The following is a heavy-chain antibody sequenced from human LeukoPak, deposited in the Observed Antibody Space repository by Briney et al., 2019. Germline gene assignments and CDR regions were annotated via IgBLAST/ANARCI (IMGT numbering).Heavy chain of an antibody. D-gene: IGHD3-22*01. V-gene: IGHV3-48*03. CDR2: ISSSGSTI. J-gene: IGHJ4*02. CDR3: ARDLSAYDSSGYYFRKTTGPFDH. CDR1: GFTFSSYE. Sequence: GGSLRLSCAASGFTFSSYEMNWVRQAPGKGLEWVSYISSSGSTIYYADSVKGRFTISRDNAKNSLYLQMNSLRAEDTAVYYCARDLSAYDSSGYYFRKTTGPFDHWGQGTLVTVSS.